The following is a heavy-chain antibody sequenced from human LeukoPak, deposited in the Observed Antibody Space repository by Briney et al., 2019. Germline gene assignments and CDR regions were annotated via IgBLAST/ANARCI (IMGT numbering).Heavy chain of an antibody. J-gene: IGHJ4*02. Sequence: PSETLSLTCTVSGGSISGGSYYWSWIRQPAGKGLEWIGRIYTSGSTNYNPSLKSRVTISVDTSKNQFSLKLSSVTAADTAVYYCARAGLVPMGWGSYRLHYFDYWGQGTLVTVSS. CDR3: ARAGLVPMGWGSYRLHYFDY. V-gene: IGHV4-61*02. CDR2: IYTSGST. D-gene: IGHD3-16*02. CDR1: GGSISGGSYY.